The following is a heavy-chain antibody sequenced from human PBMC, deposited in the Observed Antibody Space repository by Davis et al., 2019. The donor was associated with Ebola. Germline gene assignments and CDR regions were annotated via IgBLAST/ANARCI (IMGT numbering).Heavy chain of an antibody. Sequence: AASVKVSCKASGYTFTGYYIHWVRQAPGQGLEWMGRISPNSGGTNYAQKFQGRVTMTRDTSISTAYMELSRLTSDDTAVYYCARGAIAAYGNPHLGHWGQGTLVTVSS. CDR3: ARGAIAAYGNPHLGH. V-gene: IGHV1-2*06. CDR2: ISPNSGGT. J-gene: IGHJ4*02. D-gene: IGHD6-13*01. CDR1: GYTFTGYY.